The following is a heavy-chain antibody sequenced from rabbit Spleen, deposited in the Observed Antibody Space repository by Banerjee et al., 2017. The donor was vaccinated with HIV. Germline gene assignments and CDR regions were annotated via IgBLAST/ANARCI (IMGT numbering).Heavy chain of an antibody. V-gene: IGHV1S45*01. Sequence: QEQLVESGGGLVQPGGSLKLSCKASGFDFSNYGVSWVRQAPGKGLEWVACIFSGSSGSTYYANWARGRFTISKTSSTTVTLQMTSLTAADTATYLCARQSVYVDYGYALNLWGPGTLVTVS. D-gene: IGHD3-3*01. CDR1: GFDFSNYG. CDR3: ARQSVYVDYGYALNL. CDR2: IFSGSSGST. J-gene: IGHJ4*01.